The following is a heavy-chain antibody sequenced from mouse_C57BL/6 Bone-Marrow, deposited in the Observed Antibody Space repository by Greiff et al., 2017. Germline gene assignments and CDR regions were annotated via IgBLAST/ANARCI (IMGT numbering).Heavy chain of an antibody. CDR1: GYSFTSYY. Sequence: QVQLQQSGPELVKPGASVKISCKASGYSFTSYYIHWVKQRPGQGLEWIGWIYPGSGNTKYNEKFKGKATLTADTSSSTAYMQLSSLTSEDSAVYYCAGDYGSRFDYWGQGTTLTVSS. J-gene: IGHJ2*01. D-gene: IGHD1-1*01. V-gene: IGHV1-66*01. CDR2: IYPGSGNT. CDR3: AGDYGSRFDY.